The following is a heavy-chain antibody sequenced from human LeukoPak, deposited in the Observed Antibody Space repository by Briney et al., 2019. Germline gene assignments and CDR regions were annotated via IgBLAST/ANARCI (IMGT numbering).Heavy chain of an antibody. CDR2: IYTSGST. CDR1: GGSISSYY. CDR3: ARGAAAGKIDY. D-gene: IGHD6-13*01. J-gene: IGHJ4*02. Sequence: SETLSLTCSGSGGSISSYYWSWIRQPAGQGLEWIGRIYTSGSTNYNPSLKSRVTMPVDTSKNQFSLKLSSVTAADTAVYYCARGAAAGKIDYWGQGTLVTVSS. V-gene: IGHV4-4*07.